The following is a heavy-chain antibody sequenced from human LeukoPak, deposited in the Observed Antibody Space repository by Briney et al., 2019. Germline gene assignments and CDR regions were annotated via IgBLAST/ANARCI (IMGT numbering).Heavy chain of an antibody. Sequence: GGSLRLSCAASGFIFSNFAMTWVRQAPGKGLEWVSGISGSGGSTYYADSVKGRLTISRDNSKNTLYLQMSSLRAEDTAVYYCAKAKGSGLKYYFDYWGQGTLVTVSS. CDR3: AKAKGSGLKYYFDY. D-gene: IGHD6-19*01. CDR1: GFIFSNFA. CDR2: ISGSGGST. J-gene: IGHJ4*02. V-gene: IGHV3-23*01.